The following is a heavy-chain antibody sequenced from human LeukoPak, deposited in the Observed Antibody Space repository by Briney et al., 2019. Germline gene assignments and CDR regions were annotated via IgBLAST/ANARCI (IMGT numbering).Heavy chain of an antibody. CDR3: ATGGVAAAGPSIDY. CDR1: GYTFTSYD. CDR2: MNPNSGNT. D-gene: IGHD6-13*01. J-gene: IGHJ4*02. V-gene: IGHV1-8*01. Sequence: GASVKVSCKASGYTFTSYDINWVRQATGQGLEWMGWMNPNSGNTGYAQKFQGRVTMTRNTSISTAYMELSSLRSEDTAVHYCATGGVAAAGPSIDYWGQGTLVTVSS.